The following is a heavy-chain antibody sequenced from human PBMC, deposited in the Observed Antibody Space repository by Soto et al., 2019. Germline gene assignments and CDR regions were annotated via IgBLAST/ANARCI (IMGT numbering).Heavy chain of an antibody. CDR2: ISGSGGST. CDR3: AKDSRAAAGRRFDYYGMDV. Sequence: GGSLRLSCAASGFTFSSYAMSWVRQAPGKGLEWVSAISGSGGSTYYADSVKGRFTISRDNSKNTLYLQMNSLRAEDTAVYYCAKDSRAAAGRRFDYYGMDVWGQGTTVTVSS. J-gene: IGHJ6*02. V-gene: IGHV3-23*01. D-gene: IGHD6-13*01. CDR1: GFTFSSYA.